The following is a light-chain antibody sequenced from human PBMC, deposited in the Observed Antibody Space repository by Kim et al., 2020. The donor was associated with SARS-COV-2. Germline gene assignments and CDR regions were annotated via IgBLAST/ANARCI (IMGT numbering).Light chain of an antibody. CDR1: KLGEKY. CDR2: QDF. V-gene: IGLV3-1*01. Sequence: SSELTQPPSVSVSPGQTVTLTCSGDKLGEKYSCWYQQRSGQSPILPIYQDFKRPSGIPERFSGSNFGNTATLTISGTQTVDEADYYCQAWDSGTVVFGGGTKLTVL. CDR3: QAWDSGTVV. J-gene: IGLJ2*01.